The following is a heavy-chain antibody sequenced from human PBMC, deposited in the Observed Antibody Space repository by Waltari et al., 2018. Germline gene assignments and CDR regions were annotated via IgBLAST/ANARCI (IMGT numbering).Heavy chain of an antibody. CDR3: ARRITISYFYFDY. CDR2: IYSSGSP. V-gene: IGHV4-39*01. CDR1: GGSISSSSYY. D-gene: IGHD3-3*01. J-gene: IGHJ4*02. Sequence: QLQLQESGPGLVKPAETLSLTCTVAGGSISSSSYYCGWIRQPPGKGLEWIGGIYSSGSPYDDPSLKTRVTTTVDTSRNRFSWKLSSVPAADAAVYYCARRITISYFYFDYWGQGTLVTVSS.